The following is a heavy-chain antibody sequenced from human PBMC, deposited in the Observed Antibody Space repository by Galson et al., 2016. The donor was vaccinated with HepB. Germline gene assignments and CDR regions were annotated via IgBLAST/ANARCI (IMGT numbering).Heavy chain of an antibody. Sequence: SLRLSCAASGLSVSDAYMNWVRQAPGKGLEWVSVLYAGGETYYADSLRGRFTISRDNSKNTLSLQMNSLRIEDTAVYYCVQGSAAPAVWGRGTTVTVSP. CDR2: LYAGGET. V-gene: IGHV3-66*01. CDR3: VQGSAAPAV. CDR1: GLSVSDAY. D-gene: IGHD1-26*01. J-gene: IGHJ6*04.